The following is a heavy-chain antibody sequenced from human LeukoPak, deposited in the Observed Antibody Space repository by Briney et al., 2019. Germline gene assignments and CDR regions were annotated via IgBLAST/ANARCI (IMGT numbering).Heavy chain of an antibody. CDR3: ARNLLAEPAASQGAFDI. CDR2: IIPIFGTA. V-gene: IGHV1-69*13. CDR1: GGTFSSYA. D-gene: IGHD2-2*01. Sequence: SVRVSCKASGGTFSSYAISWVRQAPGQGLEWMGGIIPIFGTANYAQKFQGRVTITADESTSTAYMELSSLRSEDTAVYYCARNLLAEPAASQGAFDIWGQGTMVTVSS. J-gene: IGHJ3*02.